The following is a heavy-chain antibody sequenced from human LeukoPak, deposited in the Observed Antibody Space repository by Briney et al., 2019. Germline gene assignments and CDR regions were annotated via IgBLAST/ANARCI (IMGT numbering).Heavy chain of an antibody. CDR3: ARGGWAPLDILTGTTSPGDAFDI. Sequence: WASVKVSCKASGYTFTGYYMHWVRQAPGQGLEWMGWINPNSGGTNYAQKFQGRVTMTRDTSISTAYMELSRLRSDDTAVYYCARGGWAPLDILTGTTSPGDAFDIWGQGTTVTVSS. D-gene: IGHD3-9*01. CDR2: INPNSGGT. V-gene: IGHV1-2*02. CDR1: GYTFTGYY. J-gene: IGHJ3*02.